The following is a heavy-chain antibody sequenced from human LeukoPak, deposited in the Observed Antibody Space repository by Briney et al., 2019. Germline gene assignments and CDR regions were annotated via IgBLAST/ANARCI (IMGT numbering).Heavy chain of an antibody. J-gene: IGHJ4*02. CDR3: ARQGWFGELLSPLDY. CDR2: IYYSGST. Sequence: SETLSLTCTVSGGSISSSSYYWGWIRQPPGKGLEWIGSIYYSGSTYYNPSLKSRVTISVDTSKNQFSPKLSSVTASDTAVYYCARQGWFGELLSPLDYWGQGTLVTVSS. V-gene: IGHV4-39*01. CDR1: GGSISSSSYY. D-gene: IGHD3-10*01.